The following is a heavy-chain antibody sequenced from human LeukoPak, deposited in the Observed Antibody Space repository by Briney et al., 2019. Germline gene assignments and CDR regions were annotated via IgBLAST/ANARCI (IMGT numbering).Heavy chain of an antibody. Sequence: SETLSLTCTVSGGSISSYYWSWIRQPPGKGLEWIGYIYYSGSTNYNPSLKSRVTISVDTSKNQFSLKLSSVTAADTAVYYCARGSVVAEYYYYYMDVWGKGTTVTVSS. D-gene: IGHD3-10*01. CDR2: IYYSGST. CDR3: ARGSVVAEYYYYYMDV. CDR1: GGSISSYY. J-gene: IGHJ6*03. V-gene: IGHV4-59*12.